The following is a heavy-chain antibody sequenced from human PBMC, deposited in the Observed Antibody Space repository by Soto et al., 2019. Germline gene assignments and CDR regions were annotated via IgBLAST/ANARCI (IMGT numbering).Heavy chain of an antibody. CDR1: GFTFSSYG. CDR2: IWYDGSNK. D-gene: IGHD6-13*01. V-gene: IGHV3-33*01. J-gene: IGHJ6*02. Sequence: GGSLRLSCAASGFTFSSYGMHWVRQAPGKGLEWVAVIWYDGSNKYYADSVKGRFTISRDNSKNTLYLQMNSLRAEDTAVYYCARDAIRTPIAAAGVLDHYYYGMDVWGQGTTVTVSS. CDR3: ARDAIRTPIAAAGVLDHYYYGMDV.